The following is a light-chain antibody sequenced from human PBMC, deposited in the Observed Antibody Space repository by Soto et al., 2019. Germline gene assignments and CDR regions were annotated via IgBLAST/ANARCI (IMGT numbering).Light chain of an antibody. CDR3: SSYTSSSTPHVV. V-gene: IGLV2-14*01. CDR1: SSDVGGYNY. J-gene: IGLJ2*01. CDR2: EVS. Sequence: QSTLTQPASVSGSPGQSITISCTGTSSDVGGYNYVSWYQQHPGKAPKLMIYEVSNRPSGVSNRFSGSKSGNTASLTISGLQAEDEADYYCSSYTSSSTPHVVFGGGTKVTVL.